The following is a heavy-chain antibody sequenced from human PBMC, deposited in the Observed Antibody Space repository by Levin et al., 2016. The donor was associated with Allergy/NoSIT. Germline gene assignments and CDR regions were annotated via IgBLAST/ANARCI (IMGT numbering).Heavy chain of an antibody. Sequence: WVRQAPGQGLEWMGRIIPILGIANYAQKFQGRVTITADKSTSTAYMELSSLRSEDTAVYYCARGARAAAGIFDYWGQGTLVTVSS. V-gene: IGHV1-69*04. J-gene: IGHJ4*02. CDR2: IIPILGIA. D-gene: IGHD6-13*01. CDR3: ARGARAAAGIFDY.